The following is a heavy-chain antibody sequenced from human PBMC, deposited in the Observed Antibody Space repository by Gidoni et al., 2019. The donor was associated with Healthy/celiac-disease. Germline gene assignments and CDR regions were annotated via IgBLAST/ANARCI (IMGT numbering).Heavy chain of an antibody. CDR2: IIPIFGTA. J-gene: IGHJ6*02. CDR1: GGTFSSYA. CDR3: ARDVRDIVVVPAATYGMDV. V-gene: IGHV1-69*01. D-gene: IGHD2-2*01. Sequence: QVQLVQSGAEVKKPGSSVKVSCKASGGTFSSYAISWVRQAPGQGLEWMGGIIPIFGTANYAQKFQGRVTITADESTSTAYMELSSLRSEDTAVYYWARDVRDIVVVPAATYGMDVWGQGTTVTVSS.